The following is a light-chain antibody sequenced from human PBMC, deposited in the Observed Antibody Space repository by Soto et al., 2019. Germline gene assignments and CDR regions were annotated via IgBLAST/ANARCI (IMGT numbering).Light chain of an antibody. V-gene: IGLV2-14*01. Sequence: QSALTQPASVSGSPGQSITISCTGTSSDVGGYNYVSWYQQHPGEAPKLMIYDVSNRPSGVSNRFSGSKSGNTASLTISGLQSEDEADSYCSSYIGTTLLAFGTGTKLTVL. J-gene: IGLJ1*01. CDR2: DVS. CDR3: SSYIGTTLLA. CDR1: SSDVGGYNY.